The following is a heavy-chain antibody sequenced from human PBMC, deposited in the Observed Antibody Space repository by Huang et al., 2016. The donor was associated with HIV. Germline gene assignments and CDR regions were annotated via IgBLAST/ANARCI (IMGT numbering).Heavy chain of an antibody. CDR1: GYSFTTYA. D-gene: IGHD2-21*01. CDR2: INPGNGNT. V-gene: IGHV1-3*01. Sequence: QVQLVQSGAEVKKPGASVKVSCKASGYSFTTYALHWVRQDPGHRREWMGWINPGNGNTKYSQKFQGRVTITRDTSASTVYMEVSSLTYEDTAVYYCAREFVIFGAPLWPAYWGQGTLISVSS. J-gene: IGHJ4*02. CDR3: AREFVIFGAPLWPAY.